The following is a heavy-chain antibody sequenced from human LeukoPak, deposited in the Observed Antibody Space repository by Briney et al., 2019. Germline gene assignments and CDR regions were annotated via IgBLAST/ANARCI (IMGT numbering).Heavy chain of an antibody. CDR1: GYTFTGYY. Sequence: ASVKVSCKASGYTFTGYYMHWVRQAPGQGLEWMGWINTDTGNPRYAQGFTGRFVLSLDTSVSTAYLQISSLKAEDTAVYYCARLTGNHYYFYYMDVWGIGTTVTVSS. CDR3: ARLTGNHYYFYYMDV. D-gene: IGHD2-8*02. CDR2: INTDTGNP. V-gene: IGHV7-4-1*02. J-gene: IGHJ6*03.